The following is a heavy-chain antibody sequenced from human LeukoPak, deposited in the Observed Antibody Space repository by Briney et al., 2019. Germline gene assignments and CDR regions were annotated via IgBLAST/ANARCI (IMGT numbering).Heavy chain of an antibody. CDR1: GFSFSSFA. CDR2: IRGSSDST. J-gene: IGHJ4*02. V-gene: IGHV3-23*01. Sequence: GGSLRLSCEASGFSFSSFAMSWVRQAPGKGLEWVSAIRGSSDSTYYADSVKGRFTISRDNSKNTLYLQMNSLGAEDTGIYYCAKDYFSSSGLGFDYWGQGTLVTVSS. D-gene: IGHD6-6*01. CDR3: AKDYFSSSGLGFDY.